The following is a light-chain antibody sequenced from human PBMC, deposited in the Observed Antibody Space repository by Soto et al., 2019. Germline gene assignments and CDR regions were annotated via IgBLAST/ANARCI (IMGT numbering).Light chain of an antibody. Sequence: EIVLTQSPATLSSSPGERATLSCRASQSVRNYLAWYQQKPGQAPRLLIYDASKRAAGTPVRFSGSGSGTDFPLTISSLEPGDSAVYYCQQRTNWPLTFGPGTKVDIK. CDR2: DAS. CDR3: QQRTNWPLT. V-gene: IGKV3-11*01. CDR1: QSVRNY. J-gene: IGKJ3*01.